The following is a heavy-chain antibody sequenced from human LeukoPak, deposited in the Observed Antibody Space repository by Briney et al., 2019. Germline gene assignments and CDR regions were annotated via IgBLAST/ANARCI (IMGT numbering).Heavy chain of an antibody. V-gene: IGHV1-69*04. Sequence: AASVKVSCKASGGTFSSYAISWVRQAPGQGLEWMGRIIPILGIANYAQKFQGRVTITADKSTSTAYMELSSLRSEDTAVYYCARDYYGSGSYYNPMDVWGQGTTVTVSS. J-gene: IGHJ6*02. CDR1: GGTFSSYA. CDR3: ARDYYGSGSYYNPMDV. D-gene: IGHD3-10*01. CDR2: IIPILGIA.